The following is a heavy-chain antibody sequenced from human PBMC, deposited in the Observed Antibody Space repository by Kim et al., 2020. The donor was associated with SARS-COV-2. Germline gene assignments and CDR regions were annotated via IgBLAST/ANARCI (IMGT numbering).Heavy chain of an antibody. Sequence: GGSLRLSCAASGFTFSDYYMSWIRQAPGKGLEWVSYISSSGSTIYYADSVKGRFTISRDNAKNSLYLQMNSLRAEDTAVYYCTREQTRQSYYFDYWGQGTLVTVSS. V-gene: IGHV3-11*01. CDR2: ISSSGSTI. CDR3: TREQTRQSYYFDY. CDR1: GFTFSDYY. J-gene: IGHJ4*02. D-gene: IGHD6-19*01.